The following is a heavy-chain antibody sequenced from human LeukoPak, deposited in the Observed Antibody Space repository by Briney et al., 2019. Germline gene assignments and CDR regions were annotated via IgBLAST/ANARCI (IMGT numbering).Heavy chain of an antibody. V-gene: IGHV4-39*01. D-gene: IGHD3-10*01. CDR1: GGSISSGDYY. CDR3: ARQTMIRGVIGNPIES. Sequence: MTSETLSLTCTVSGGSISSGDYYWGWIRQPPGKGLEWLGSIYYSGSTYYTPSLKSRVTMFVYTSKNHFSLKLSSVTAADTAVYYCARQTMIRGVIGNPIESWGQGTLVTVSS. CDR2: IYYSGST. J-gene: IGHJ4*02.